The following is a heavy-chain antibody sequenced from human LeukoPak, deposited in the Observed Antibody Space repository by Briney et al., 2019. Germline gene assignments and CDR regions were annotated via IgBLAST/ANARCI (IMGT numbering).Heavy chain of an antibody. Sequence: SQTLSHTCAISGDSVSSNSAAWNWIRQSPSRGLEWLGRTYYRSKWYNDYAVSVKSRITINPDTSKNQFSLQLSSVTAADTAVYFCARGPYSYDSSGAFDIWGQGTMVTVSS. V-gene: IGHV6-1*01. D-gene: IGHD3-22*01. CDR1: GDSVSSNSAA. J-gene: IGHJ3*02. CDR3: ARGPYSYDSSGAFDI. CDR2: TYYRSKWYN.